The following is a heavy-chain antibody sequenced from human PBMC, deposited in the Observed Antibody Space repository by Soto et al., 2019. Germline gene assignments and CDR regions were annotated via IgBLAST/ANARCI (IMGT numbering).Heavy chain of an antibody. J-gene: IGHJ4*02. Sequence: QVQLQESGPGLVKPSETLSLTCTVSGGSISSYYWSWIRQPPGKGLEWIGYIYYSGSTNYNPSLKSRVTISVDTSKNQFSLKLSSVTAADTAVYYCARQVVEGSGREYYFDYWGQGTLVTVSS. CDR2: IYYSGST. CDR3: ARQVVEGSGREYYFDY. V-gene: IGHV4-59*08. D-gene: IGHD3-10*01. CDR1: GGSISSYY.